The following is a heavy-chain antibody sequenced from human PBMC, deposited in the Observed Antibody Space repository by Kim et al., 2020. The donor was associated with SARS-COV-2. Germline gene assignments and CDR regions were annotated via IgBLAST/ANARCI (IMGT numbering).Heavy chain of an antibody. Sequence: GGSLRLSCAASGFTFNDYSMSWVRLAPGKGLEWVSIISSDGNDRAYADSAKGRFSITRENSSYNLFLQMHIMNAEDTAAYFCSSGDCSRSCYY. J-gene: IGHJ6*03. CDR1: GFTFNDYS. CDR2: ISSDGNDR. D-gene: IGHD2-15*01. CDR3: SSGDCSRSCYY. V-gene: IGHV3-23*03.